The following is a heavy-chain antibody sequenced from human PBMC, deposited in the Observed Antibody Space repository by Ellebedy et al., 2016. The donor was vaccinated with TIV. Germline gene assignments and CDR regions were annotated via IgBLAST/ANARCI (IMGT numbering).Heavy chain of an antibody. D-gene: IGHD6-19*01. J-gene: IGHJ4*02. CDR3: ARDSSGWSRDY. V-gene: IGHV3-49*04. CDR1: GFPFSDHY. CDR2: IRSHTYGGTT. Sequence: PGGSLRLSCAASGFPFSDHYMDWVRQAPGKGLEWVGLIRSHTYGGTTEYAASVKGRFIISRDESKSTANLDLNSLKTEDTAVYYCARDSSGWSRDYWGQGTLVTVSS.